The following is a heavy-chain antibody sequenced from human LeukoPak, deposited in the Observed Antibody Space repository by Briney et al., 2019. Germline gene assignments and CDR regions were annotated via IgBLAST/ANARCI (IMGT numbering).Heavy chain of an antibody. CDR3: ARDYERIIMVRGVPLSPQTVFDP. Sequence: GASVKVSCKTSGYTFTDYYIHWVRQAPGQGPEWMGWINPNSGGTNYAQNLQGRVTMTRDTSISTAYTELSRLRSDDTAVYYCARDYERIIMVRGVPLSPQTVFDPWGQGTLVTVSS. J-gene: IGHJ5*02. CDR2: INPNSGGT. D-gene: IGHD3-10*01. V-gene: IGHV1-2*02. CDR1: GYTFTDYY.